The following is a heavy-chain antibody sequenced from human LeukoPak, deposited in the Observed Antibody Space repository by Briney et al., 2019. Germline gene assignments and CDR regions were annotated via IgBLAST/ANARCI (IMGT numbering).Heavy chain of an antibody. D-gene: IGHD3-10*01. CDR3: ARTSPITMVRGPGWFDP. V-gene: IGHV1-2*02. Sequence: ASVKVSCKASGYTFTGYYMHWVRQAPGQGLEWMGWINPNSGGTNYAQKFQGGVTMTRDTSISTAYMELSRLRSDDTAVYYCARTSPITMVRGPGWFDPWGQGTLVTVSS. CDR1: GYTFTGYY. CDR2: INPNSGGT. J-gene: IGHJ5*02.